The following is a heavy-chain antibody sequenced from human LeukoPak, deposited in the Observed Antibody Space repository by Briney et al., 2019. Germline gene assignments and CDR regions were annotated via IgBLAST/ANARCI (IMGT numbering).Heavy chain of an antibody. Sequence: GGSLRLSCAASGFTVSSNSWSWVRQAPGKVLEWVSFIYSGGNTHYSDSVKGRFTLSRDNSKNTLYLQMNSLRAEDTAIYYCARRAGEYSHPYDYWGQGTLVTVSS. CDR1: GFTVSSNS. D-gene: IGHD2-15*01. J-gene: IGHJ4*02. CDR3: ARRAGEYSHPYDY. V-gene: IGHV3-53*01. CDR2: IYSGGNT.